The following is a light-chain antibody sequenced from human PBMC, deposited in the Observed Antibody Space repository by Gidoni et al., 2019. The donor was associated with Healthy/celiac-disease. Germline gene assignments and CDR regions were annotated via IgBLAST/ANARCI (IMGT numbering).Light chain of an antibody. CDR3: AAGDDSLNGPV. V-gene: IGLV1-44*01. CDR1: SSNIGSNT. J-gene: IGLJ2*01. Sequence: SVLPQPPSASGTPGQRVTIACSGSSSNIGSNTVNWYQQLPGTAPNLLIYSNNQRTSGVPDRFSGTKSGTSASLAISGLQSEEEADYYCAAGDDSLNGPVFGGGTKLTVL. CDR2: SNN.